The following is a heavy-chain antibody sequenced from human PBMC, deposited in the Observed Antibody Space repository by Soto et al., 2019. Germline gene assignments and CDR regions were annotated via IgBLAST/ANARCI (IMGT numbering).Heavy chain of an antibody. D-gene: IGHD2-15*01. CDR1: GFTFSSYA. V-gene: IGHV3-23*01. J-gene: IGHJ4*02. CDR3: AKRRGAGGHFDY. Sequence: VSLRLSCAASGFTFSSYAMGWVRQGPGKGLEWVAVVSIGGSTHYADSVRGRFTISRDNSKNTLSLQMNSLTAEGTAVYFCAKRRGAGGHFDYWGQGAVVTSPQ. CDR2: VSIGGST.